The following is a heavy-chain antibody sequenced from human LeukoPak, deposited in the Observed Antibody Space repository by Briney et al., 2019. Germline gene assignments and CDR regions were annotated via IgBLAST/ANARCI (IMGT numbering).Heavy chain of an antibody. CDR1: GGSISSYY. V-gene: IGHV4-59*12. CDR2: IYYSGST. D-gene: IGHD7-27*01. CDR3: ARDSGDWGMWYFDL. J-gene: IGHJ2*01. Sequence: SETLSLTCTVSGGSISSYYWSWIRQPPGKGLEWIGYIYYSGSTNYNPSLKSRVTISVDTSKNQFSLKLSSVTAADTAVYYCARDSGDWGMWYFDLWGRGTLVTVSS.